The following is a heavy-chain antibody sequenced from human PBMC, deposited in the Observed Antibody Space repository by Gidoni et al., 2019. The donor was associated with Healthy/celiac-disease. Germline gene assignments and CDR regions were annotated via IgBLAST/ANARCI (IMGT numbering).Heavy chain of an antibody. Sequence: EVQLVESGGGLVQPGRSLRLSCAASGFTFDDYAMHWVRQAPGKGLEWVSGISWNSGSIGYADSVKGRFTISRDNAKNSLYLQMNSLRAEDTALYYCAKQPDSSGWYVNYFDYWGQGTLVTVSS. CDR3: AKQPDSSGWYVNYFDY. J-gene: IGHJ4*02. V-gene: IGHV3-9*01. D-gene: IGHD6-19*01. CDR2: ISWNSGSI. CDR1: GFTFDDYA.